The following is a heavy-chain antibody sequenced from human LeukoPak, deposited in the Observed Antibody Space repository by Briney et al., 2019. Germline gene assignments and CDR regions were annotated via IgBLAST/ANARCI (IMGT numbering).Heavy chain of an antibody. CDR1: GFTFSNYW. CDR2: IKYDGSEK. V-gene: IGHV3-7*01. J-gene: IGHJ4*02. CDR3: AKGQSGTKVDY. D-gene: IGHD1-26*01. Sequence: GGSLRLSCAASGFTFSNYWMTWFRQTPGKDLEWVGNIKYDGSEKYYVDSVKGRFTISRDNAKNSLYLHMNSLRAEDTAVYYCAKGQSGTKVDYWGQGTLVTVSS.